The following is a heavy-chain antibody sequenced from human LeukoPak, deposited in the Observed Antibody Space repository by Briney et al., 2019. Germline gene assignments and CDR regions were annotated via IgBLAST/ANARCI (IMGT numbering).Heavy chain of an antibody. CDR2: VYHRGTS. Sequence: PSGTLSLTCTVSGGSITTNKWWSWVRQSPGKGLEWIGEVYHRGTSNYNPSLKSRVTMSVDKSKNQFSLNLDSVTAADTAVYYCARTSYYSDSSGYLVFDYWGQGAQVTVSS. CDR1: GGSITTNKW. V-gene: IGHV4-4*02. J-gene: IGHJ4*02. D-gene: IGHD3-22*01. CDR3: ARTSYYSDSSGYLVFDY.